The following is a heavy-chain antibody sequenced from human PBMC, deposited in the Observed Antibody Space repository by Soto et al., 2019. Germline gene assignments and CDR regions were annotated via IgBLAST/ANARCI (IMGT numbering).Heavy chain of an antibody. D-gene: IGHD4-17*01. CDR2: INPSGGST. CDR3: ARDSTGRYYFDY. CDR1: GYTFTSYY. V-gene: IGHV1-46*03. Sequence: GASVKVSSKASGYTFTSYYMHWVRQAPGQGLEWMGIINPSGGSTSYAQKFQGRVTMTRDTSTSTVYMELSSLRSEDTAVYYCARDSTGRYYFDYWGQGTLVTVSS. J-gene: IGHJ4*02.